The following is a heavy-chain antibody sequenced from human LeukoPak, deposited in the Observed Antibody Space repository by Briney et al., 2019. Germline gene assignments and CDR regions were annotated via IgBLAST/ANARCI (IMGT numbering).Heavy chain of an antibody. CDR2: ISSSSSYI. CDR1: GFTFSSYS. Sequence: PGGSLRLSCAASGFTFSSYSMNWVRQAPGKGLEWVSSISSSSSYIYYADSVKGRFTISGDDAENSVFLQMNSLRVEDTALYYCAREGTTEMGDYVDWWGQGTPVTVSS. D-gene: IGHD1/OR15-1a*01. J-gene: IGHJ4*02. CDR3: AREGTTEMGDYVDW. V-gene: IGHV3-21*01.